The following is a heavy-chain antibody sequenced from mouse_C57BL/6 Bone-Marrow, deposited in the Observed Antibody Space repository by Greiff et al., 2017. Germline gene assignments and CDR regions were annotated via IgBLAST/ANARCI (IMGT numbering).Heavy chain of an antibody. CDR2: IDPTNGNT. Sequence: QVQLQQPGAELVRPGASVKLSCKASGYTFTSYGIRWVKQRTGQGLEWIGEIDPTNGNTNYNQKFKGKATLTVDKSSSTAYMQLSSLTSEDSAVYYCARYFGSYYWYFDVWGTGTTVTVSS. CDR3: ARYFGSYYWYFDV. CDR1: GYTFTSYG. J-gene: IGHJ1*03. D-gene: IGHD1-1*01. V-gene: IGHV1-81*01.